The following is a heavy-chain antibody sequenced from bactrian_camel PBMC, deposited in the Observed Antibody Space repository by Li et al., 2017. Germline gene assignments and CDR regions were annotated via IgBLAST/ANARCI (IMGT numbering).Heavy chain of an antibody. CDR3: AADLGWCGSRPLQREFRN. Sequence: HVQLVESGGGSVNAGGSLTLSCAASGSGYISGTACMGWFRQVPGKEREGVAAIAPATGTTFYSDSVKGRFTISPVNANNTLHLQMNSLKPEDTAVYYCAADLGWCGSRPLQREFRNWGQGTQVTVS. V-gene: IGHV3S54*01. J-gene: IGHJ4*01. CDR1: GSGYISGTAC. D-gene: IGHD2*01. CDR2: IAPATGTT.